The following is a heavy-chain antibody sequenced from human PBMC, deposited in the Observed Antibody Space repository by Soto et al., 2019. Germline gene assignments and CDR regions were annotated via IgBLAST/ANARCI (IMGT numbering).Heavy chain of an antibody. V-gene: IGHV3-23*01. CDR2: IDIGGGGT. J-gene: IGHJ4*02. CDR3: ANWYGGTSGYHLCY. D-gene: IGHD3-22*01. CDR1: GFTFSNYA. Sequence: EVQLLESGGGLVQPGGSLRLSCAASGFTFSNYAMTWVRQAPGKGLEWVSSIDIGGGGTYYADSVKGRFTISRDNSKNTLFLVMDNLRAEDTAMYYCANWYGGTSGYHLCYWGQGTLVTVSS.